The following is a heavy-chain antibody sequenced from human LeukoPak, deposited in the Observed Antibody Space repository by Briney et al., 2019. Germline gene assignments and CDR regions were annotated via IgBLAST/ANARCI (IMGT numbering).Heavy chain of an antibody. CDR2: IKSYNGNT. V-gene: IGHV1-18*01. Sequence: ASVNVSCKASDYTFTIYDIIWVRQAPGQGLEWMGRIKSYNGNTNYAQKLQGRVTMTTDTSTSTAYMELRSLRSDDTAVYYCARDRGNYYDSSGYLDAFDIWGQGTMVTVSS. J-gene: IGHJ3*02. CDR1: DYTFTIYD. D-gene: IGHD3-22*01. CDR3: ARDRGNYYDSSGYLDAFDI.